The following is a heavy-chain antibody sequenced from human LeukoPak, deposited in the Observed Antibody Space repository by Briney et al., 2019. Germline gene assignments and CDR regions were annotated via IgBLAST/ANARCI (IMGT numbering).Heavy chain of an antibody. Sequence: GGSLRLSCAASGFTLSNSWIHWVRQAPGKGLVWVSRINSDGSTTTYADSVKGRFTISRDNAKNTLYLQMNSLRAKDTAVYYCARAARADCTSPTCHSWLAPWGQGTQVTVSS. CDR1: GFTLSNSW. V-gene: IGHV3-74*01. J-gene: IGHJ5*02. CDR3: ARAARADCTSPTCHSWLAP. CDR2: INSDGSTT. D-gene: IGHD2/OR15-2a*01.